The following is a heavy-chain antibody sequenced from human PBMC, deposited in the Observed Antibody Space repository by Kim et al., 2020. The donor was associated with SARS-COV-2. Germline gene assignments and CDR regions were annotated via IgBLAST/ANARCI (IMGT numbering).Heavy chain of an antibody. J-gene: IGHJ3*02. CDR2: ISSSGSTI. CDR3: ARVVAVAEEVLDAFDI. V-gene: IGHV3-48*03. D-gene: IGHD6-19*01. Sequence: GGSLRLSCAASGFTFSSYEMNWVRQAPGKGLEWVSYISSSGSTIYYADSVKGRFTISRDNAKNSLYLQMNSLRAEDTAVYYCARVVAVAEEVLDAFDIWGQGTMVTVSS. CDR1: GFTFSSYE.